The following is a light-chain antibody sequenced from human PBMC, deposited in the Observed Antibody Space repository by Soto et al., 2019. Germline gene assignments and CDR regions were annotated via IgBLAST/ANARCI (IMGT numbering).Light chain of an antibody. CDR3: QQYNNWPAIT. V-gene: IGKV1-5*03. CDR1: QSISSW. Sequence: IQMTQSPSTLSSSIGDRVTITCRASQSISSWLAWYQQKPGKAPKLLIYKASSLESGVPSRFSGSGSGTEFALTISSLQSEDFAVYYCQQYNNWPAITFGQGTRLEIK. J-gene: IGKJ5*01. CDR2: KAS.